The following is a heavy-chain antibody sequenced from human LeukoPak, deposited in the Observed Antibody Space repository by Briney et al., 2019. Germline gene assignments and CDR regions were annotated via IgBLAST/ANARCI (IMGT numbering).Heavy chain of an antibody. Sequence: GGSLRLSCAASGFTFSNYWMHWVRQAPGKGLVWVSLINSDGSSTIYADSVKGRFTISRDNAKNTLYLQMNSLRAEDTAVYYCAIDYMLDYWGQGTLVTVSS. V-gene: IGHV3-74*01. CDR1: GFTFSNYW. J-gene: IGHJ4*02. D-gene: IGHD4-11*01. CDR2: INSDGSST. CDR3: AIDYMLDY.